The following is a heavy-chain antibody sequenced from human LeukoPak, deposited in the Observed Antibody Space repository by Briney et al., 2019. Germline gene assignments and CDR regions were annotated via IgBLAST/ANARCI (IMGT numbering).Heavy chain of an antibody. V-gene: IGHV4-39*01. D-gene: IGHD6-19*01. J-gene: IGHJ5*02. CDR1: GDSISSETYH. Sequence: KSSETLSLTCTVSGDSISSETYHWGWIRQPPGQGLQWIGSIYYAGSTYYNPSLKSRVSISVDTSKDQFSLKLFPVTAADTAVYYCARLSGAEAGTGGTWGQGTLVTVSS. CDR3: ARLSGAEAGTGGT. CDR2: IYYAGST.